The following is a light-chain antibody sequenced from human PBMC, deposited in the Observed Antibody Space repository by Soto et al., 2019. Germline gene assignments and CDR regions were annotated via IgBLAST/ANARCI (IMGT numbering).Light chain of an antibody. CDR1: QRITNS. J-gene: IGKJ3*01. CDR3: QQTYSPPFT. V-gene: IGKV1-39*01. CDR2: AAS. Sequence: DIQMTQSPSSLSASVGDRVTIPCRASQRITNSLNWYQQKPGRAPNLLIYAASSLQRGAPSRFSGSGSGTDFTLTISSLQPDDFATHYCQQTYSPPFTVGPGTKVDIK.